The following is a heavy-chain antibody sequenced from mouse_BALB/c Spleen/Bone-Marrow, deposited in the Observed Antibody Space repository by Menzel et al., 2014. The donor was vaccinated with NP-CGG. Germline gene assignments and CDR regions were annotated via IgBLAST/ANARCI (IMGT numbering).Heavy chain of an antibody. CDR2: ISYSGST. D-gene: IGHD2-10*02. J-gene: IGHJ4*01. CDR3: ALYGFYAMDY. Sequence: EVKLEESGPGLVKPSQSLSLTCTVTGYSITSDYAWNWIRQFPGNKLEWMGYISYSGSTSYNPSLKSRISITRDTSKNQFFLQLNFVTTEDTATYYCALYGFYAMDYWGQGTSVTVSS. CDR1: GYSITSDYA. V-gene: IGHV3-2*02.